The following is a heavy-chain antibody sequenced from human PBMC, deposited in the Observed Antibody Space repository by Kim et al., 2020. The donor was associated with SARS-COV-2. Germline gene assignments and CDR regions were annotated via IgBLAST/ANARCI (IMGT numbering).Heavy chain of an antibody. Sequence: ASVKVSCKASGYTFTSYGISWVRQAPGQGLEWMGWISAYNGNTNYAQKLQGRVTMTTDTSTSTAYMELRSLRSDDTAVYYCAREEEYCSSTSCHYYFDYWGQGTLVTVSS. CDR2: ISAYNGNT. CDR3: AREEEYCSSTSCHYYFDY. J-gene: IGHJ4*02. V-gene: IGHV1-18*01. D-gene: IGHD2-2*01. CDR1: GYTFTSYG.